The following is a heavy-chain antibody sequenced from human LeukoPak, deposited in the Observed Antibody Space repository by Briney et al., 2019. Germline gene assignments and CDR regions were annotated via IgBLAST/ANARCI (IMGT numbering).Heavy chain of an antibody. Sequence: PGWSLSLSCAASGFTFSSYGIHWVRQDPLKGLVWVSRINSDGGSTGYADSVKGRFTISRDNTKNTLYLQMNSLRAEDTALYYCARGGTSGSLIYWGQGTLVTVSS. D-gene: IGHD1-26*01. CDR2: INSDGGST. CDR1: GFTFSSYG. CDR3: ARGGTSGSLIY. V-gene: IGHV3-74*01. J-gene: IGHJ4*02.